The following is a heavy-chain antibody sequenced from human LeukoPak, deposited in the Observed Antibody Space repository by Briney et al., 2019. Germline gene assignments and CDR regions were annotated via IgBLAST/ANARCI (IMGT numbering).Heavy chain of an antibody. Sequence: GGSLRLSCAASGFTFAGYWISWVRQAPGKGLEWAANIKQDASEEYYVDSVKGRFTISRDNAKNSLYLQMNSLRAEDTAVYYCVRDRGRASVDYWGQGTLVTVSS. CDR2: IKQDASEE. J-gene: IGHJ4*02. D-gene: IGHD1-26*01. V-gene: IGHV3-7*01. CDR3: VRDRGRASVDY. CDR1: GFTFAGYW.